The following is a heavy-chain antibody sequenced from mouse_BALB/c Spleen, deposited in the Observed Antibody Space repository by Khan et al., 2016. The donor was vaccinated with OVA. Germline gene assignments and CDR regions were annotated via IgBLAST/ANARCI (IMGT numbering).Heavy chain of an antibody. CDR2: INSGGSA. J-gene: IGHJ1*01. D-gene: IGHD1-1*01. Sequence: EVELVESGGGLVKPGGSLKLSCAASGFTFTNYAMSWVRQTPEKRLGWVASINSGGSAYSLDSLQGRFTISRDNARNILYLQMSSLRSEDTAMYYCGRGHFYGTTYDYWYFDVWGAGTTVTVSS. V-gene: IGHV5-6-5*01. CDR1: GFTFTNYA. CDR3: GRGHFYGTTYDYWYFDV.